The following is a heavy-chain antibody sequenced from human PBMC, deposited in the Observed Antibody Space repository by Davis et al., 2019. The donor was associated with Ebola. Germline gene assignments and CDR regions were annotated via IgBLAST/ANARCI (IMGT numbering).Heavy chain of an antibody. D-gene: IGHD3-3*01. CDR3: ARTHYDFWSGYVDY. CDR2: KSYDGSNK. V-gene: IGHV3-30-3*01. CDR1: GFTFSSYA. Sequence: PGGSLRLSCAASGFTFSSYAMHWVRQAPGKGLEWVAVKSYDGSNKYYADSVKGRFTISRDNSKNTLYLQMNSLRAEDTAVYYCARTHYDFWSGYVDYWGQGTLVTVSS. J-gene: IGHJ4*02.